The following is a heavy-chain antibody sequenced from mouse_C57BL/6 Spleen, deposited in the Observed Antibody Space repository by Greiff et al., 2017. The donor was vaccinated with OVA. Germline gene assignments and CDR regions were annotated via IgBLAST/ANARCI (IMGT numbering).Heavy chain of an antibody. CDR1: GYTFTSYW. J-gene: IGHJ4*01. Sequence: VQLQQPGAELVKPGASVKMSCKASGYTFTSYWITWVKQRPGQGLEWIGDIYPGSGSTNYNEKFKSKATLTVDTSSSTAYMQLSSLTSEDSAVYYCARLESYYGNRDYAMDYWGQGTSVTVSS. V-gene: IGHV1-55*01. CDR3: ARLESYYGNRDYAMDY. CDR2: IYPGSGST. D-gene: IGHD2-1*01.